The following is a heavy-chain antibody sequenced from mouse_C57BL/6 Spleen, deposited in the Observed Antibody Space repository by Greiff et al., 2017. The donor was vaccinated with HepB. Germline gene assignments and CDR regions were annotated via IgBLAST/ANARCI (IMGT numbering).Heavy chain of an antibody. J-gene: IGHJ4*01. CDR3: TRETMRYAMDY. CDR1: GFTFSSYA. Sequence: DVHLVESGEGLVKPGGSLKLSCAASGFTFSSYAMSWVRQTPEKRLEWVAYISSGGDYIYYADTVKGRFTISRDNARNTLYLQMSSLKSEDTAMYYCTRETMRYAMDYWGQGTSVTVSS. D-gene: IGHD2-4*01. V-gene: IGHV5-9-1*02. CDR2: ISSGGDYI.